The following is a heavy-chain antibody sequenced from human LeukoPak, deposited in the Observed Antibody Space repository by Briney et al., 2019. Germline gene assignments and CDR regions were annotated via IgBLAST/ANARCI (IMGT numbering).Heavy chain of an antibody. CDR3: ARDKPYYYGSGSNCYYMDV. CDR2: ISAYNGNT. D-gene: IGHD3-10*01. CDR1: GYTFTSYG. J-gene: IGHJ6*03. Sequence: ASVKASCKASGYTFTSYGISWVRQAPGQGLEWMGWISAYNGNTNYAQKLQGRVTMTTDTSTSTAYMELRSLRSDDTAVYYCARDKPYYYGSGSNCYYMDVWGKGTTVTISS. V-gene: IGHV1-18*01.